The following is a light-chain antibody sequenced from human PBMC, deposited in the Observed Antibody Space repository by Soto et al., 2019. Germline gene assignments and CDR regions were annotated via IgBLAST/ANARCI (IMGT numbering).Light chain of an antibody. CDR3: TSYTTSSTLI. V-gene: IGLV2-14*01. J-gene: IGLJ1*01. Sequence: QSALTQPASVSGSPGQSITISCTGTSSDVGYYNYVSWYQQHPGRAPKLMIYDVSNRPSGVSNRFSGSKSGNTASLTISGLQAEDEADYYCTSYTTSSTLIFGPGTQLTVL. CDR1: SSDVGYYNY. CDR2: DVS.